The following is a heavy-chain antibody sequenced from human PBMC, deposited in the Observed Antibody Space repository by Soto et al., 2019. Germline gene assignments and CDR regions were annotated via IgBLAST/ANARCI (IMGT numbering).Heavy chain of an antibody. CDR2: IIPIFGTA. CDR1: GYTFTSYG. CDR3: ARGQRADYYDSSGYPY. V-gene: IGHV1-69*06. D-gene: IGHD3-22*01. J-gene: IGHJ4*02. Sequence: QVQLVQSGAEVKKPGASVKVSCKASGYTFTSYGISWVRQAPGQGLEWMGGIIPIFGTANYAQKFQGRVTITADKSTSTAYMELSSLRSEDTAVYYCARGQRADYYDSSGYPYWGQGTLVTVSS.